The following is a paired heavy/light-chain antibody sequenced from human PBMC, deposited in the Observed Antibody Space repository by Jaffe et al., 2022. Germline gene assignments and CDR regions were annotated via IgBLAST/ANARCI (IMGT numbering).Heavy chain of an antibody. CDR3: ARDRLSSSSAGAFDF. Sequence: QVQLQESGPGLVKPSETLSLTCTVSGASVSSSTYYWSWIRQPPGKGLEWIGYIYYTGSTNYNPSLKSRVTISEDTSKNQFFLKLSSVTAADTAVYYCARDRLSSSSAGAFDFWGQGTLVTVSS. V-gene: IGHV4-61*01. CDR1: GASVSSSTYY. CDR2: IYYTGST. J-gene: IGHJ3*01. D-gene: IGHD6-6*01.
Light chain of an antibody. J-gene: IGKJ3*01. CDR1: QDISNY. CDR2: DAS. CDR3: QQYDSVPPT. Sequence: DIQMTQSPSSLSASVGDRVTITCQASQDISNYLNWYQQKPGKAPKLLIFDASNLETGVPSRFSGSGSGTDFTFTITSLQPEDIATYYCQQYDSVPPTFGPGTKVDIK. V-gene: IGKV1-33*01.